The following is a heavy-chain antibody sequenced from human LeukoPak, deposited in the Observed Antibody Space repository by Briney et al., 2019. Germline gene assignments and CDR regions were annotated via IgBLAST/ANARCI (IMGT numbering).Heavy chain of an antibody. J-gene: IGHJ3*02. CDR2: IIPILGTA. V-gene: IGHV1-69*11. Sequence: SVKVSCKASGGTFSSYAISWVRQAPGPGHEWMGRIIPILGTANYAQKFQGRVTITADESTSTAYMELSSLRSEDTAVYYCARGRVGATGAFDIWGQGTMVAVSS. CDR3: ARGRVGATGAFDI. D-gene: IGHD1-26*01. CDR1: GGTFSSYA.